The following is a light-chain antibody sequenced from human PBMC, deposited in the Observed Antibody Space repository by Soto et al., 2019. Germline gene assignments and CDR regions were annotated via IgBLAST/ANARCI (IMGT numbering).Light chain of an antibody. V-gene: IGKV3-20*01. Sequence: EIVLTQSPGTLSLSPGERATLSCRASQSVSTNYLAWYQQKPGQAPRLLISGASSRATGIPDRFTGSGSGTDFTLTISRLEPEDFALYHCQQYGSSPWTFGQGTKVEIK. CDR3: QQYGSSPWT. CDR2: GAS. CDR1: QSVSTNY. J-gene: IGKJ1*01.